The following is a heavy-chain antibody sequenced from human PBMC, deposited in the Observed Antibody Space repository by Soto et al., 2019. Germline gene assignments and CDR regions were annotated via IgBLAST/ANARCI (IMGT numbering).Heavy chain of an antibody. CDR1: GGSVSSGNYY. D-gene: IGHD2-15*01. CDR3: ANAVYCSGGSCSFDP. CDR2: IYYTGSS. V-gene: IGHV4-61*01. Sequence: SETLSLTCTVSGGSVSSGNYYWSWIRQPPGKGLEWIGFIYYTGSSSYNPSLKSRVTTSLDKSNNQFSLKLTSVTAADTAVYYCANAVYCSGGSCSFDPWGQGTLVTVSS. J-gene: IGHJ5*02.